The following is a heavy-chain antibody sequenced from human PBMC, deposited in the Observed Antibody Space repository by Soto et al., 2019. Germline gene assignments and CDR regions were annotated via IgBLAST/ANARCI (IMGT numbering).Heavy chain of an antibody. J-gene: IGHJ4*02. V-gene: IGHV3-64*02. CDR2: ISSNGGST. CDR3: ATVGNYGNFDN. Sequence: EVQLVESGEDLVQPGGSLRLSCVASGFTFSNSAMYWVRQAPGKGLECVSSISSNGGSTYYADSVKGRFTISRDNSKNTLYLQMGSLRADDMAVYYCATVGNYGNFDNWGQGTLVTVSS. D-gene: IGHD3-10*01. CDR1: GFTFSNSA.